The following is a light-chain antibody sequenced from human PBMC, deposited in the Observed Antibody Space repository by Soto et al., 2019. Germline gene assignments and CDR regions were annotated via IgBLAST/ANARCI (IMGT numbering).Light chain of an antibody. CDR1: QSISSY. CDR2: AAS. Sequence: DIHMTQSPSSLSASVEDRVTITCRARQSISSYLNWYQQKPGTAPKLLIYAASSLQSGVQSRFSGSGSGTDFTLTISSLQPEDFATYYCQQSYSTPRTFGQGTKVDIK. J-gene: IGKJ1*01. V-gene: IGKV1-39*01. CDR3: QQSYSTPRT.